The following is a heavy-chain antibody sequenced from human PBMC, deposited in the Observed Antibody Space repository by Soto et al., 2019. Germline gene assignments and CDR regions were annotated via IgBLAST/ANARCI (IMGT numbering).Heavy chain of an antibody. CDR1: GFSLSTSGVG. J-gene: IGHJ4*02. CDR2: IYWDDDK. V-gene: IGHV2-5*02. Sequence: QITLKQSGPTLVKPTQTLTLTCTFSGFSLSTSGVGVGWIRQPPGKALEWLALIYWDDDKRYSPSLKSRLTITKDPSKSQVVLTMTNMDPVDTAIYYWAHRGIDLAQAEFDYWGQGTLVTVSS. D-gene: IGHD3-3*02. CDR3: AHRGIDLAQAEFDY.